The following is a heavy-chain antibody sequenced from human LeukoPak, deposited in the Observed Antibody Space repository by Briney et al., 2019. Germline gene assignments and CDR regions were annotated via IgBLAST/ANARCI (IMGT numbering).Heavy chain of an antibody. J-gene: IGHJ4*02. CDR3: ARDVGGYSYGYSFDY. D-gene: IGHD5-18*01. V-gene: IGHV4-34*01. CDR1: GGSFSGYY. Sequence: SETLSLTCAVYGGSFSGYYWNWIRQPPGKGLEWIGEVNHSGSTNYNPSLKSRVTIAVDTSKNQFSLKLSSVTAADTAVYYCARDVGGYSYGYSFDYWGQGTLVTVSS. CDR2: VNHSGST.